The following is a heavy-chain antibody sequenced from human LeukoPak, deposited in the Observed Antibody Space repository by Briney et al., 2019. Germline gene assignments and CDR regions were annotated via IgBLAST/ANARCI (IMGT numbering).Heavy chain of an antibody. D-gene: IGHD5-24*01. V-gene: IGHV3-11*01. J-gene: IGHJ4*02. CDR1: VFTFSDYY. CDR2: ISSSGSTI. Sequence: GGCLRLSCAASVFTFSDYYMSWVRQAPGEGLEWGSYISSSGSTIYYADTVKGRFTISRDNAKNSLYLQMSSVRAEDRAVYYCGRVSRDVYNFDYWGQGTLVTVSS. CDR3: GRVSRDVYNFDY.